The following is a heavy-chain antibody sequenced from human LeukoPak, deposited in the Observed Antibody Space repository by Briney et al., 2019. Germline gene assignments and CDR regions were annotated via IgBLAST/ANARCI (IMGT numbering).Heavy chain of an antibody. Sequence: PGGSLRLSCAASGFTFSSYGMHWVRQAPGKGLEWVAFIRYDGSNKYYADSVKGRFTISRDNSKNTLYLQMNSLRAEDTAVYYCAKDDVARRFPPITMIVVGGVDYWGQGTLVTVSS. V-gene: IGHV3-30*02. CDR1: GFTFSSYG. CDR2: IRYDGSNK. CDR3: AKDDVARRFPPITMIVVGGVDY. D-gene: IGHD3-22*01. J-gene: IGHJ4*02.